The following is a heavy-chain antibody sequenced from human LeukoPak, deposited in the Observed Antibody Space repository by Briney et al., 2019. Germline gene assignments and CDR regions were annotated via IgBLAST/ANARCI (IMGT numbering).Heavy chain of an antibody. V-gene: IGHV3-74*01. D-gene: IGHD5-18*01. CDR1: GFPFSTYW. CDR2: ITSDGITT. J-gene: IGHJ5*02. CDR3: TRDYSYGSNWFDP. Sequence: GGSLRLSCAASGFPFSTYWMHWVRQAPGKGLVWVSRITSDGITTTYADSVKGRFTISRNNAKNTLYLQMNSLRAEDTAVYYCTRDYSYGSNWFDPWGQGTLVTVSS.